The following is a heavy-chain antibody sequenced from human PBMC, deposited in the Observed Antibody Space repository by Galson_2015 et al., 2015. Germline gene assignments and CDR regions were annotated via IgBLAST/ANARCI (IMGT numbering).Heavy chain of an antibody. CDR1: GFTFSSYS. CDR3: ANLAVAGIFY. CDR2: ISGSGGST. V-gene: IGHV3-23*01. Sequence: SLRLSCAASGFTFSSYSMNWVRQAPGTGLEWVSAISGSGGSTYYADSVKGRFTISRDNSKNTLYLQMNSLRAEDTAVYYCANLAVAGIFYWGQGTLVTVSS. J-gene: IGHJ4*02. D-gene: IGHD6-19*01.